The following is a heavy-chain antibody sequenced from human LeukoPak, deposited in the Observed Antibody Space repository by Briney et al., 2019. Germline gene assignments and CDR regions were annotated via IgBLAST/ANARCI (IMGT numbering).Heavy chain of an antibody. Sequence: PSETLSLTCTVSGGSFSSGNFYWYWIRQYPGRGLEWIGYTYYSGRAYYNPSLKSRVTISVDTSKKQFSLTLSTVTAADTAMYYCARAGGSGNSTYYFDYWGQGTQVTVSS. V-gene: IGHV4-31*03. CDR1: GGSFSSGNFY. J-gene: IGHJ4*02. D-gene: IGHD3-10*01. CDR2: TYYSGRA. CDR3: ARAGGSGNSTYYFDY.